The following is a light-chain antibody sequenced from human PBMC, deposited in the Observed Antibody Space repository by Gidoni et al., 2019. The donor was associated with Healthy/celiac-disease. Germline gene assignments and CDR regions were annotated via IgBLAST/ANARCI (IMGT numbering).Light chain of an antibody. V-gene: IGKV1-39*01. CDR2: AAS. CDR1: QSISSY. CDR3: QQSYSTPLT. Sequence: QSPSSLSASVGDRVTITCRASQSISSYLNWYQQKPGKAPKLLIYAASSLQSGVPSRFSGSGSGTDFTLTISSLQPEDFATYYCQQSYSTPLTFGGGTKVEIK. J-gene: IGKJ4*01.